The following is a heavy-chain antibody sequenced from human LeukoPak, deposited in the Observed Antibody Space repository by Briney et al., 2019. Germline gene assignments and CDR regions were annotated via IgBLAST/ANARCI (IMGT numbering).Heavy chain of an antibody. CDR3: AKDLLAASLYYFDY. Sequence: PGGSLRLSCAASGFTFSSYAMSWVRQAPGKGLEWVSAISGSGGSTYYADSVKGRFTISRDNSKNTLYLQTNSLRAEDTAVYYCAKDLLAASLYYFDYWGQGTLVTVSS. V-gene: IGHV3-23*01. D-gene: IGHD2/OR15-2a*01. CDR2: ISGSGGST. CDR1: GFTFSSYA. J-gene: IGHJ4*02.